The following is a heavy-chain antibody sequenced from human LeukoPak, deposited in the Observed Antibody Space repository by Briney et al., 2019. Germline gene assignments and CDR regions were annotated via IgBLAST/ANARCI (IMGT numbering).Heavy chain of an antibody. Sequence: PGGSLRLSCAASGFTFSNAWMSWVRQAPGKGLEWVSSISSSGNYIYYADSVKGRFTISRDNAKNSLYLQMNSLRAEDTAAYYCARGYYDFWSAYYSFCFDIWGQGTMVTVSS. CDR1: GFTFSNAW. V-gene: IGHV3-21*01. J-gene: IGHJ3*02. CDR2: ISSSGNYI. D-gene: IGHD3-3*01. CDR3: ARGYYDFWSAYYSFCFDI.